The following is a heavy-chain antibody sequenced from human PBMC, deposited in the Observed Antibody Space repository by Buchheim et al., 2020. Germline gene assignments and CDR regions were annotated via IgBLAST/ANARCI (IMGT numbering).Heavy chain of an antibody. CDR1: GGTFSSYA. Sequence: QVQLVQSGAEVKKPGSSVKVSCKASGGTFSSYAISWVRQAPGQGLEWMGGIIPIFGTANYAQKFQGRVTITADESTSTAYMELSSLRSEDTAVYYCARHRKDDFWSGSPYYYYGMDVWGQGTT. J-gene: IGHJ6*02. CDR2: IIPIFGTA. V-gene: IGHV1-69*01. CDR3: ARHRKDDFWSGSPYYYYGMDV. D-gene: IGHD3-3*01.